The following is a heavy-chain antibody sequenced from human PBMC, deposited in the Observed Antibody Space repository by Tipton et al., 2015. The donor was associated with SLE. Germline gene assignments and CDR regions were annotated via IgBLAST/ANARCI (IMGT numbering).Heavy chain of an antibody. D-gene: IGHD5-24*01. V-gene: IGHV3-7*04. CDR3: ARGDANSGDY. J-gene: IGHJ4*02. CDR2: INQDGSEK. Sequence: GSLRLSCAASGFTFDDFAMHWVRQAPGKGLEWVANINQDGSEKNYVDSVRGRFTISRDNANNSLYLQMNSLRDEDTAVYYCARGDANSGDYWGQGTLATVSS. CDR1: GFTFDDFA.